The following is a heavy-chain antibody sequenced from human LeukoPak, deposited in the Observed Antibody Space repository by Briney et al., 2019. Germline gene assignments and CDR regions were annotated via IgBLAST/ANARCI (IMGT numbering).Heavy chain of an antibody. J-gene: IGHJ4*02. Sequence: PGGSLRLSCAASGFTFSSYGMHWVRQAPGKGLEWVAFIRYDGRSKYYADSVQGRFIISRDTSKNTLYLQMNSLKVEDTAVYYCAKDQDLSCSGGSCYSTLDYWGQGTLVTVSS. CDR1: GFTFSSYG. D-gene: IGHD2-15*01. CDR3: AKDQDLSCSGGSCYSTLDY. CDR2: IRYDGRSK. V-gene: IGHV3-30*02.